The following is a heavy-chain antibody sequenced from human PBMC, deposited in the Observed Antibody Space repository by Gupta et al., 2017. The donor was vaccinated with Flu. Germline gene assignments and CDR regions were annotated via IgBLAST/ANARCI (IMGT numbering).Heavy chain of an antibody. CDR2: INTNTGNP. J-gene: IGHJ4*02. Sequence: SYAMNWVRQAPGQGLEWMGWINTNTGNPTYAQGFTGRFVFSLDTSVSTAYLQISSLKAEDTAVYYCARGVECSSTSCYTDWGQGTLVTVSS. CDR3: ARGVECSSTSCYTD. D-gene: IGHD2-2*02. V-gene: IGHV7-4-1*02. CDR1: SYA.